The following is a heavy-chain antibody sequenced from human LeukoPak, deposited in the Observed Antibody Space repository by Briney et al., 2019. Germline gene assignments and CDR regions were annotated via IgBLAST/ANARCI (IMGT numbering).Heavy chain of an antibody. D-gene: IGHD3-22*01. CDR2: IIPIFGTA. CDR1: GGAFSSYA. Sequence: SVKVSCKASGGAFSSYAISWVRQAPGQGLEWMGGIIPIFGTANYAQKFQGRVTITADESTSTAYMELSSLRSEDTAVYYCASFRYYYDSSGYPNWLDPWGQGTLVTVSS. J-gene: IGHJ5*02. V-gene: IGHV1-69*13. CDR3: ASFRYYYDSSGYPNWLDP.